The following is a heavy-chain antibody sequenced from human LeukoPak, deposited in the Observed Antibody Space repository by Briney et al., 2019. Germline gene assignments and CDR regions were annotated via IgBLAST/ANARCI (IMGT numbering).Heavy chain of an antibody. CDR3: ARSTVVTRSVGEFDP. CDR1: GGSISSGGYS. J-gene: IGHJ5*02. Sequence: SQTLSLTCAVSGGSISSGGYSWSWIRQPPGKGLEWIGYIYHSGSTNYNPSLKSRVTISVDTSKNQFSLKLSSVTAADTAVYYCARSTVVTRSVGEFDPWGQGTLVTVSS. CDR2: IYHSGST. D-gene: IGHD4-23*01. V-gene: IGHV4-30-2*01.